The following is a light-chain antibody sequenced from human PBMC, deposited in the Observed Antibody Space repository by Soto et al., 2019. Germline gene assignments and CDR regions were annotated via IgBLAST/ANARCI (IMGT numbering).Light chain of an antibody. V-gene: IGKV1-27*01. CDR2: SAS. CDR1: QDINKY. J-gene: IGKJ5*01. Sequence: IQMTQSPSSLSASVGDRVTITCRASQDINKYLAWYQQRPGTVPKLLIYSASTLKSGVPSRFSGSISGTDFTLTISSLQPEDVATYYCQKYSGVPVTFGQGTRLEIK. CDR3: QKYSGVPVT.